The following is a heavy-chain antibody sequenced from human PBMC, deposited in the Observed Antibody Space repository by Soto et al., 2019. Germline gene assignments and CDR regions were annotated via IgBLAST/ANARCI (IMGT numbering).Heavy chain of an antibody. J-gene: IGHJ5*02. CDR3: AIITHVLSS. D-gene: IGHD3-16*02. CDR2: INSNSGST. V-gene: IGHV3-48*01. Sequence: PXXSLILRNAASGFTFSRYSMHWVRQAPGKGLEWISYINSNSGSTYYADSVKARFTISRDNAKNSLHLLMSSLRAVDTAGYYCAIITHVLSSWGQGTLVTVSS. CDR1: GFTFSRYS.